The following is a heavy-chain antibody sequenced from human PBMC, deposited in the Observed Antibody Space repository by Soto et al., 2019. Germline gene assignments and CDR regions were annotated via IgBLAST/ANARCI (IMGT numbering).Heavy chain of an antibody. J-gene: IGHJ5*02. Sequence: QITLKASGPTLVKPTQTLTLTCTFSGFSLSTSGVDVGWIRQPPGKALEWLALIYWDDDKRYSPSLKSRLTITKDTSKNEVVLTMTNMDPVDTATYYCAYSLVAVAASDQCDPWGQGTLVSVSS. CDR3: AYSLVAVAASDQCDP. CDR2: IYWDDDK. V-gene: IGHV2-5*02. D-gene: IGHD6-19*01. CDR1: GFSLSTSGVD.